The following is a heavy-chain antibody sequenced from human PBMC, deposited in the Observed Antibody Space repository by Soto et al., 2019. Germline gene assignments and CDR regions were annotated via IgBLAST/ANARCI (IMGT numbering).Heavy chain of an antibody. CDR3: ARAPRGDYDFWSGYYRPNWFDP. CDR2: IYYSGST. V-gene: IGHV4-30-4*01. Sequence: SETLSLTCTVSGGSISSGDYYWSWIRQPPGKGLEWIGYIYYSGSTYYNPSLKSRVTISVDTSKNQFSLKLSSVTAADTAVYYCARAPRGDYDFWSGYYRPNWFDPWGQGTLVTVSS. CDR1: GGSISSGDYY. D-gene: IGHD3-3*01. J-gene: IGHJ5*02.